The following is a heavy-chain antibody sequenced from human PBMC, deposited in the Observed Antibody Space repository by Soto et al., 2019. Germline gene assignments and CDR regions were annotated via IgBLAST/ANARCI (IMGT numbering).Heavy chain of an antibody. D-gene: IGHD6-25*01. CDR2: ISAYNGNT. J-gene: IGHJ4*02. CDR3: ERYPAAAVSGYFDY. CDR1: GYTFTSYG. V-gene: IGHV1-18*04. Sequence: QVQLVQSGAEVKKPGASVKVSCKASGYTFTSYGISWVRQAPGQGLEWIGWISAYNGNTNYAQKLQGRVTMTPDTSTSTAYMELRSLRSDDTAVYYCERYPAAAVSGYFDYWGQGTLVTVSS.